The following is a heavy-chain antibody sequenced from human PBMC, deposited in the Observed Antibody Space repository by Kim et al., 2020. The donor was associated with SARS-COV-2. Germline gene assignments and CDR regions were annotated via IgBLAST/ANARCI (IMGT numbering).Heavy chain of an antibody. CDR3: ARERRAWLPYTANWYFDL. Sequence: KSRVTISVETSKNQFSLKLSSVTAADTAVYYCARERRAWLPYTANWYFDLWGRGTLVTVSS. D-gene: IGHD3-22*01. J-gene: IGHJ2*01. V-gene: IGHV4-59*01.